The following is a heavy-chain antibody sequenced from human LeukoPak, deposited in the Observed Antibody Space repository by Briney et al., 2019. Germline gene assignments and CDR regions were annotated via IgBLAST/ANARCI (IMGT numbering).Heavy chain of an antibody. CDR3: ARDGGYGSGSAL. D-gene: IGHD3-10*01. J-gene: IGHJ4*02. Sequence: SETLSLTCTVSGGSISNYYWTWIRQPPGKGLEWIGSIYYDGNTNYNPSLKSRVTISLDTPKNQFSLKLTSVTAADTAVYYCARDGGYGSGSALWGQGTPITVSS. CDR2: IYYDGNT. CDR1: GGSISNYY. V-gene: IGHV4-59*01.